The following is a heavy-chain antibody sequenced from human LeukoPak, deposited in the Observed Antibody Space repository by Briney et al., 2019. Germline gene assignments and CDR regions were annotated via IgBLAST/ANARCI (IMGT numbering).Heavy chain of an antibody. CDR1: GGSISSYY. CDR2: IYYSGST. CDR3: ARMYYDSSGYWDAFDI. V-gene: IGHV4-59*08. J-gene: IGHJ3*02. D-gene: IGHD3-22*01. Sequence: PSETLSLTCTASGGSISSYYWSWIRQPPGKGLEWIGYIYYSGSTNYNPSLKSRVTISVDTSKNQFSLKLSSVTAADTAVYYCARMYYDSSGYWDAFDIWGQGTMVTVSS.